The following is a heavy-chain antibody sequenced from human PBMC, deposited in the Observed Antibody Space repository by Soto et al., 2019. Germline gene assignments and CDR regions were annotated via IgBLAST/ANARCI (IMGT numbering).Heavy chain of an antibody. Sequence: QVQLVQSGAEVKKPGSSVKVSCKASGGTFSSYAISWVRQAPGQVLVWMGGIIPIFGTANYAQKFQGRVTITADESTSTAYMELSSLRSEDTAVYYCAREGASGSHIGYWGQGTLVTVSS. CDR2: IIPIFGTA. J-gene: IGHJ4*02. CDR3: AREGASGSHIGY. CDR1: GGTFSSYA. V-gene: IGHV1-69*01. D-gene: IGHD3-22*01.